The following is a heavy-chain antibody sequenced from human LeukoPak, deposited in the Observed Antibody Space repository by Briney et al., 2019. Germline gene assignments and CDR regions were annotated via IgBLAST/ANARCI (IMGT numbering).Heavy chain of an antibody. CDR1: GGSIGSYY. CDR2: IYYSGST. D-gene: IGHD4/OR15-4a*01. Sequence: SETLSLTCTVSGGSIGSYYWSWIRQPPGKGLEWIGYIYYSGSTNYNPSLKSRVTISVDTSKNQFSLKLSSVTAADTAVYYCARETMVWGQGTLVTVSS. V-gene: IGHV4-59*01. J-gene: IGHJ4*02. CDR3: ARETMV.